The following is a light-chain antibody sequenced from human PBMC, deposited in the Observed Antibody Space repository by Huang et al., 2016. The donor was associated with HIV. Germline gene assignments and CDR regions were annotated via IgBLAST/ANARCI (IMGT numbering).Light chain of an antibody. CDR2: GAY. Sequence: EIVMRQSPATLSASPGERATLSCTASQSVSSNVAWFQQKAGQAPRPLIYGAYTRATGLPARFSGSGSGTDFTLTISSLQSEDFAFYYCQQYNNWPRTFGQGTKVEI. V-gene: IGKV3-15*01. CDR1: QSVSSN. J-gene: IGKJ1*01. CDR3: QQYNNWPRT.